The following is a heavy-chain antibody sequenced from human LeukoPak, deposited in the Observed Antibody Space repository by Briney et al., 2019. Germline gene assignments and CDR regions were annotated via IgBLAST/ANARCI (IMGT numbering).Heavy chain of an antibody. Sequence: GGSLRLSCAASGFTFSSYGMHWVRQAPGKGLEWVAFIRYDGSNKYYADSVKGRFTISRDNSKNTLYLQMNSLGAEDTAVYYCAKGIKRVVVAATEYYFDYWGQGTLVTVSS. CDR2: IRYDGSNK. V-gene: IGHV3-30*02. D-gene: IGHD2-15*01. CDR1: GFTFSSYG. J-gene: IGHJ4*02. CDR3: AKGIKRVVVAATEYYFDY.